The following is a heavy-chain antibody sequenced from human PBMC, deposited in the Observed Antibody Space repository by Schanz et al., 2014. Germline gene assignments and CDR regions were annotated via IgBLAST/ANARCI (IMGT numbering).Heavy chain of an antibody. V-gene: IGHV3-NL1*01. CDR2: VYMSAAST. CDR1: GFTFSSYG. D-gene: IGHD3-22*01. J-gene: IGHJ4*02. Sequence: QVQLVESGGGVVQPGGSLRLSCAASGFTFSSYGMHWVRQAPGKGLEWVSTVYMSAASTRYADSVKGRFIISRDSSKNTLFLQMNSLRPEDTAVYYCAKEDRNHNSDYVYWGQGTLVTVSS. CDR3: AKEDRNHNSDYVY.